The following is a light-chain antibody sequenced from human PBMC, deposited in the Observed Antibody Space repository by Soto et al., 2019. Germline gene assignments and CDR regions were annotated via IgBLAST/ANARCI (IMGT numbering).Light chain of an antibody. J-gene: IGLJ1*01. CDR3: ATWYDSLNGHV. CDR2: SNN. V-gene: IGLV1-44*01. CDR1: SSNIGSNT. Sequence: QSVLTQSPSASGTPGQRVTISCSGSSSNIGSNTVSWYQQLPGTAPKLLIYSNNQRPSGVPDRFSGSKSGTSASLASGGLQSEDEGDYYGATWYDSLNGHVFGTGTKVTVL.